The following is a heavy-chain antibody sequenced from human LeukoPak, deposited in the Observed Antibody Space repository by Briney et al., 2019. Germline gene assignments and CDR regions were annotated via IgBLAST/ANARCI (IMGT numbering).Heavy chain of an antibody. V-gene: IGHV1-46*01. Sequence: ASVKVSCKASGYTFTGYYMHWVRQAPGQGFEWMGIINPSGGSTSYAQKFQGRVTMTRDTSMSTVYMELSRLRSEDTAVYYCASSSSWYELIARWGQGTLVTVSS. J-gene: IGHJ4*02. CDR1: GYTFTGYY. CDR3: ASSSSWYELIAR. CDR2: INPSGGST. D-gene: IGHD6-13*01.